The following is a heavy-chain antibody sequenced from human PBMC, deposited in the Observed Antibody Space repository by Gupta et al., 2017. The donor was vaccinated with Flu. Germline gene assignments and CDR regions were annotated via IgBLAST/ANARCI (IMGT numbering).Heavy chain of an antibody. CDR2: ISSSSSYT. V-gene: IGHV3-11*05. CDR3: ARDGYYGSGTYYSGMDV. D-gene: IGHD3-10*01. J-gene: IGHJ6*02. CDR1: GFTFSDYY. Sequence: QVQLVESGGGLVKPGGSLRLSCAASGFTFSDYYMSWIRQAPGKGLEWVSYISSSSSYTNYADSVKGRFTISRDNAKNSLYLQMNSLRAEDTAVYYCARDGYYGSGTYYSGMDVWAQGTTVTVSS.